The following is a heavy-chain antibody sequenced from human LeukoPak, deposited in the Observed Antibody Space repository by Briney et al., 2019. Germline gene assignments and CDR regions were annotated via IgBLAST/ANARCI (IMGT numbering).Heavy chain of an antibody. CDR3: ARVLSGRGSLYDYYYYMDV. V-gene: IGHV3-74*01. CDR1: GFTFSNYW. CDR2: INPDGSTT. D-gene: IGHD3-10*01. J-gene: IGHJ6*03. Sequence: GGSLRLSCAASGFTFSNYWMHWVRQDPGKGLVWVSFINPDGSTTNYADSVKGRFTISRDISKNTLYLQMNSLRAEDTAVYYCARVLSGRGSLYDYYYYMDVWGKGTTVTISS.